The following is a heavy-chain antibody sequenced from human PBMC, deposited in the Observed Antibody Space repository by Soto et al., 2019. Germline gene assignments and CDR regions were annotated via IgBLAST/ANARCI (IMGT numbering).Heavy chain of an antibody. V-gene: IGHV3-15*01. CDR3: TTVPHYYYDSSGYNYYFEY. CDR2: IKSKTDGGTT. J-gene: IGHJ4*02. CDR1: GFTFSNAW. D-gene: IGHD3-22*01. Sequence: EVQLVESGGGLVKPGGSLRLSCAASGFTFSNAWMSWVRQAPGKGLEWVGRIKSKTDGGTTDYAAPVKGRFTISRDDSKHTLYQLMNSLQTEDTAVYYCTTVPHYYYDSSGYNYYFEYWGQGTLVTVSS.